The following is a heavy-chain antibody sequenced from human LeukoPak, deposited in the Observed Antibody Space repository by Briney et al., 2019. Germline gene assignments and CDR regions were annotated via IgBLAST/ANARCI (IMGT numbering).Heavy chain of an antibody. Sequence: GGSLRLSCAASGFTFSSYNMNWVRQAPGKGLEWVSSITSSSSYLYYVDSVKGRFTISRDNAKTSLYLQMNSLRAEDTAVYYCARDNTFGGVIVIGAFDIWGQGTMVTVSS. CDR1: GFTFSSYN. CDR3: ARDNTFGGVIVIGAFDI. V-gene: IGHV3-21*01. CDR2: ITSSSSYL. J-gene: IGHJ3*02. D-gene: IGHD3-16*02.